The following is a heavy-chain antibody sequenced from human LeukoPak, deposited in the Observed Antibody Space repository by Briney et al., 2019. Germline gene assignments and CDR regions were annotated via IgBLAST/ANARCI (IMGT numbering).Heavy chain of an antibody. V-gene: IGHV1-18*01. CDR2: ISAYNGNT. J-gene: IGHJ6*03. CDR1: GYTFTSYG. CDR3: ARSPTYYYDSSGLYYYYYYMDV. Sequence: GASVKVSCKASGYTFTSYGISWVRQAPGQGLEWMGWISAYNGNTNYAQKLQGRVTVTTDTSTSTAYMELRSLRSDDTAVYYCARSPTYYYDSSGLYYYYYYMDVWGKGTTVTVSS. D-gene: IGHD3-22*01.